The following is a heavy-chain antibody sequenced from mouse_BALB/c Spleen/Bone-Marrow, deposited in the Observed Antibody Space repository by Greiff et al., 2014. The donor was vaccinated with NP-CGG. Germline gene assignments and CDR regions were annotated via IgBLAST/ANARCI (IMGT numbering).Heavy chain of an antibody. Sequence: VQLQQSGAELVRPGASVKLSCKASGYTFTSYWINWVKQRPGQGLEWIGNIYPSDSYTNYNQKFKDKATLTVDKSSSTAYMQLSSPTSEDSAVYYCTRSGGYYFDYWGQGTTLTGSS. CDR1: GYTFTSYW. V-gene: IGHV1-69*02. J-gene: IGHJ2*01. CDR2: IYPSDSYT. CDR3: TRSGGYYFDY.